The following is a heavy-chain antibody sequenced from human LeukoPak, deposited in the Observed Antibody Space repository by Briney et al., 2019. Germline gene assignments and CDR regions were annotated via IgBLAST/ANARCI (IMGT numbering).Heavy chain of an antibody. CDR2: IRGDSGSM. Sequence: SLRPSCAASGFTFDDYAMHWVRPAPGKGLGGVSGIRGDSGSMDDAASVEGRCTITNDYAKTSLYLQMNSLRAEATALYYGAKEGQCSRTSCWHVRLMWGQGT. V-gene: IGHV3-9*01. J-gene: IGHJ4*02. CDR3: AKEGQCSRTSCWHVRLM. CDR1: GFTFDDYA. D-gene: IGHD2-2*01.